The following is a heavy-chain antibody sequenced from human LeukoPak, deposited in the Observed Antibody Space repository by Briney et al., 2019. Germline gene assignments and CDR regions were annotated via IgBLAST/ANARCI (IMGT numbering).Heavy chain of an antibody. D-gene: IGHD5-24*01. CDR1: GGSISSYY. CDR2: IYYSGST. CDR3: ARAGTLQSNPSAFDI. Sequence: PSETLSLTCTVSGGSISSYYWSWIRQPPGKGLEWIGYIYYSGSTSYNPSFRSRVTISVDTSKNQFSLKLYSVTAADTAVYYCARAGTLQSNPSAFDIWGQGTMVTVSS. J-gene: IGHJ3*02. V-gene: IGHV4-59*01.